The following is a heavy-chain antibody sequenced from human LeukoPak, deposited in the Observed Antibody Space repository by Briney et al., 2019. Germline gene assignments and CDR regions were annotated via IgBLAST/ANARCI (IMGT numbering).Heavy chain of an antibody. CDR3: AREYSSSWPYYYYYYMDV. Sequence: ASVKVSCKASGYTFTSYAMNWVRQAPGQGLEWMGWINTNTGNPTYAQGFTGRFVFSLDTSVSTAYLQISSLKAEDTAVYYCAREYSSSWPYYYYYYMDVWGKGTTVTVSS. V-gene: IGHV7-4-1*02. CDR1: GYTFTSYA. D-gene: IGHD6-13*01. J-gene: IGHJ6*03. CDR2: INTNTGNP.